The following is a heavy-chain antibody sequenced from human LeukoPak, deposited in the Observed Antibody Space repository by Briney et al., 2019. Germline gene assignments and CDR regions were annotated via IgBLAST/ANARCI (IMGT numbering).Heavy chain of an antibody. V-gene: IGHV4-30-2*01. CDR1: GGSISSGGYS. D-gene: IGHD1-7*01. J-gene: IGHJ4*02. Sequence: PSQTLSLTCAVSGGSISSGGYSWSWIRQPPGKGLEWIGYIYHSGSTYYNQSLKSRVTISVDRSKNQFSLKLSSVTAADTAVYYCARYLSTRELFDYWGQGTLVTVSS. CDR2: IYHSGST. CDR3: ARYLSTRELFDY.